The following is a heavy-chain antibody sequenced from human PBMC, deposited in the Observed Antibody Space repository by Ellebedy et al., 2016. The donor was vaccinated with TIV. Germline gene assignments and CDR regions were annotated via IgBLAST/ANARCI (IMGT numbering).Heavy chain of an antibody. CDR3: TRDLTNKVSGDY. J-gene: IGHJ4*02. CDR1: GYTFTSDL. Sequence: AASVKVSCKASGYTFTSDLIHWVRQAPGQGLEWMGTVNPFNGGTGYAQRFQGRVTMTRDTSASTVYMELSSLRSDDTAVYYCTRDLTNKVSGDYWGQGTLVTVSS. V-gene: IGHV1-46*01. D-gene: IGHD5/OR15-5a*01. CDR2: VNPFNGGT.